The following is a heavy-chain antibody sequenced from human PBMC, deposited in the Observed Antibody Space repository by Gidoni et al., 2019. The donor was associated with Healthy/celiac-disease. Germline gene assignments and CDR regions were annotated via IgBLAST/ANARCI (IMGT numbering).Heavy chain of an antibody. CDR3: AKEGSALHHVTFFQH. V-gene: IGHV3-30*18. CDR2: VSYDGDDK. J-gene: IGHJ1*01. CDR1: GFPFTSYG. D-gene: IGHD3-3*02. Sequence: QVQLVESGGGVVQPGRPLRLSCSAPGFPFTSYGMHWVRHAPGKGLGWVAVVSYDGDDKYYADSVKGRFTISRDNSKNTLYLQMNSLRAEDTAVYYCAKEGSALHHVTFFQHWGQGTLVTVSS.